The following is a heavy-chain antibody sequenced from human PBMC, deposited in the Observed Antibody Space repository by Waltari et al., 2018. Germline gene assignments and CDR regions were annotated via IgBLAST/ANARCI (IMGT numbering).Heavy chain of an antibody. Sequence: EVQLLESGGGFVQPGGSLTLSCAASGFTLSSSALPWVRPAPGKGLGWGSLISERGGATYYADSVRGLFTISRDNSRNTLYLQMSSLRAEDRAVYYCAKTTPLRSGWYKEKSPYYFDYWGQGTLVTVSS. CDR1: GFTLSSSA. CDR2: ISERGGAT. CDR3: AKTTPLRSGWYKEKSPYYFDY. J-gene: IGHJ4*02. V-gene: IGHV3-23*01. D-gene: IGHD6-19*01.